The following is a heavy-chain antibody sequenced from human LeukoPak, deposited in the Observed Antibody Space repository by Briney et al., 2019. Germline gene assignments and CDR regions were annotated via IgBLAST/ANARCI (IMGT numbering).Heavy chain of an antibody. V-gene: IGHV1-18*01. CDR1: GYTFTSYG. CDR3: ARDLPTVTLAFDI. D-gene: IGHD4-17*01. CDR2: ISVYNGNI. Sequence: GASVKVSCKASGYTFTSYGISWVRQAPGQGLEWMGWISVYNGNINYAQKLQGRVSMTTDTSTTTAYMELRSLRSDDTAVYYCARDLPTVTLAFDIWGQGTMVTVSS. J-gene: IGHJ3*02.